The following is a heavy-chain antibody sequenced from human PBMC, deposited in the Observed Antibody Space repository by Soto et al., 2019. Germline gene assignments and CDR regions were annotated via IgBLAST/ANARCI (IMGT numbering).Heavy chain of an antibody. V-gene: IGHV4-30-4*01. J-gene: IGHJ4*02. CDR2: IHDTATT. Sequence: QVQQQESGPGPVKPSQTLTLTCTVSGSSISSDDYYWSWIRQPPGNGLEWIGDIHDTATTSYNPSHRSRLTLSIATSKNQFSLTLRSVTAADTAVYFCASQYYDFSSGALDFWGQGILVTVSS. CDR3: ASQYYDFSSGALDF. CDR1: GSSISSDDYY. D-gene: IGHD3-3*01.